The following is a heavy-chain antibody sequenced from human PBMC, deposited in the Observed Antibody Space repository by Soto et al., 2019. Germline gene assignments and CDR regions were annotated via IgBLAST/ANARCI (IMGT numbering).Heavy chain of an antibody. Sequence: SVKVSCTASGGTFSSYAISWVRQAPGQGLEWMGGIIPIFGTANYAQKFQGRVTITADESTSTAYMELSSLRSEDTAVYYCARVFGYCSSTSCSPADYYYYGMDVWGQGTTVTVSS. CDR2: IIPIFGTA. D-gene: IGHD2-2*03. CDR1: GGTFSSYA. CDR3: ARVFGYCSSTSCSPADYYYYGMDV. J-gene: IGHJ6*02. V-gene: IGHV1-69*13.